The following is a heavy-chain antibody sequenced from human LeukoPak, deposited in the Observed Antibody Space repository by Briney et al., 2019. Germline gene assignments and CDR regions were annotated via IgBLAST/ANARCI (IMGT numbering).Heavy chain of an antibody. V-gene: IGHV4-59*01. CDR2: IYYSGST. CDR1: GGSISSDY. Sequence: PSETLSLTCTVSGGSISSDYWSWIRQPPGKGLEWIGYIYYSGSTNYNPSLKSRVTISVDTSKNQFSLKLSSVTAADTAVYYCARSSWIQYLIDYWGQGTLVTVSS. D-gene: IGHD5-18*01. J-gene: IGHJ4*02. CDR3: ARSSWIQYLIDY.